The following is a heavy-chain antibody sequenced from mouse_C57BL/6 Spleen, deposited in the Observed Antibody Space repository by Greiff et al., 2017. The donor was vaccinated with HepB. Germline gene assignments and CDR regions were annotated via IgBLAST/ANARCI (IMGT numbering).Heavy chain of an antibody. Sequence: EVKLMESGGGLVQPGGSLSLSCAASGFTFTDYYMSWVRQPPGKALEWLGFIRNKANGYTTEYSASVKGRFTISRDNSQSILYLQMNALRAEDSATYYGARLYYGSSYWYFDVWGTGTTVTVSS. J-gene: IGHJ1*03. CDR2: IRNKANGYTT. D-gene: IGHD1-1*01. V-gene: IGHV7-3*01. CDR1: GFTFTDYY. CDR3: ARLYYGSSYWYFDV.